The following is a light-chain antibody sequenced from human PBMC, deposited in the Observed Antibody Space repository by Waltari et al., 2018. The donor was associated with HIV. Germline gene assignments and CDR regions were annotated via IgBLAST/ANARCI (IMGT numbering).Light chain of an antibody. CDR3: QQYDSLPIT. CDR1: QDINNY. V-gene: IGKV1-33*01. J-gene: IGKJ5*01. Sequence: DIQMTQSPSSLSASEGDRVTITCQASQDINNYLNWYQQKPGKAPKLLIYDASNLETGVPSRFSGSGSGTDFAFTISSLQPDDIATYYCQQYDSLPITFGQGTRLEIK. CDR2: DAS.